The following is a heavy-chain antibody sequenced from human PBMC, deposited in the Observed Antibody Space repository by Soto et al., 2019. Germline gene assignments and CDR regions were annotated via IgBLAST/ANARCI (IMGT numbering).Heavy chain of an antibody. V-gene: IGHV3-23*01. Sequence: EVQLLESGGGLVQPGGSLRLSCAASGFTFSIYAMNWVRQAPGKGLEWVSALSASGGSTYYADSVKGRFTISRDNSKNTLYLQMNSLRAEDTAVYYCAKVKWEVLGYFDYWGQGTLVTVSS. CDR1: GFTFSIYA. D-gene: IGHD1-26*01. J-gene: IGHJ4*02. CDR2: LSASGGST. CDR3: AKVKWEVLGYFDY.